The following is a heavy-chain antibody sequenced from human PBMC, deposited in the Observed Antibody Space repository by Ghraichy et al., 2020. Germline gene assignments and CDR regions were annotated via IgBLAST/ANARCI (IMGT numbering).Heavy chain of an antibody. Sequence: LSLTCTVSGGSISSGGYYWSWIRQHPGKGLEWIGYIYYSGSTYYNPSLKSRVTISVDTSKNQFSLKLSSVTAADTAVYYCARVFDYGDYGVYFDYWGQGTLVTVSS. V-gene: IGHV4-31*03. CDR2: IYYSGST. CDR3: ARVFDYGDYGVYFDY. D-gene: IGHD4-17*01. J-gene: IGHJ4*02. CDR1: GGSISSGGYY.